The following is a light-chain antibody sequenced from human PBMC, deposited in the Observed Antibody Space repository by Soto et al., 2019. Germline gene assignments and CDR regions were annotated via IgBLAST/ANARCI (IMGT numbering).Light chain of an antibody. J-gene: IGKJ4*01. Sequence: ATQLTQFPSSLSASVGDRVTITCRASQSISNTVAWYQQKPGKPPKLVIYDASTLGSGVPSRFSGSRSATDFILTISSLQPEEFATYYCQHFNSYPLPFGGGTKVDIK. CDR1: QSISNT. V-gene: IGKV1-13*02. CDR2: DAS. CDR3: QHFNSYPLP.